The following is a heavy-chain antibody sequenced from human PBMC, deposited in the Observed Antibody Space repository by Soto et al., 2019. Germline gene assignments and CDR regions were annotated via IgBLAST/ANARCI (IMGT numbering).Heavy chain of an antibody. Sequence: GGSLRLSCAASEFTFTYAWMSWVRQAPGKGLEWVGRIKSKTDGGTTDYAAPVKGRFTISRDDSKNTLYLQMNSLKTEDTAVYYCTTLIWSSFVWYPWGQGTLVTVSS. CDR1: EFTFTYAW. CDR2: IKSKTDGGTT. CDR3: TTLIWSSFVWYP. D-gene: IGHD3-10*01. J-gene: IGHJ5*02. V-gene: IGHV3-15*01.